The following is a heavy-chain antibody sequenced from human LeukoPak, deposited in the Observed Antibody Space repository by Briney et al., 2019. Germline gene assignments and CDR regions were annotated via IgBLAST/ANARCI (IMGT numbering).Heavy chain of an antibody. CDR1: GFTFSIYG. Sequence: GGTLRLSCAASGFTFSIYGMSWVRQAPGKGLEWVAAITGSDVSTYYADSMKGRFTISRDNSKNTLYLQMNSLRGEDTAVYYCTNYSHDSSGSYDYWGQGTLVTVSS. D-gene: IGHD3-22*01. V-gene: IGHV3-23*01. CDR2: ITGSDVST. CDR3: TNYSHDSSGSYDY. J-gene: IGHJ4*02.